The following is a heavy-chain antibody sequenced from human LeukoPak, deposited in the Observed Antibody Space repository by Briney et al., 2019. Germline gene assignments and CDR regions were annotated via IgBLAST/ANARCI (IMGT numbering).Heavy chain of an antibody. V-gene: IGHV1-18*01. D-gene: IGHD3-3*01. CDR1: GHTFTSYG. CDR2: ISAYNGNT. J-gene: IGHJ4*02. CDR3: ARGGFWSGYYTGIFGVVTYYFDY. Sequence: AASVKVSCKASGHTFTSYGISWVRQAPGQGLEWMGWISAYNGNTNYAQKLQGRVTMTTDTSTSTAYMELRSLRSDDTAVYYCARGGFWSGYYTGIFGVVTYYFDYWGQGTLVTVSS.